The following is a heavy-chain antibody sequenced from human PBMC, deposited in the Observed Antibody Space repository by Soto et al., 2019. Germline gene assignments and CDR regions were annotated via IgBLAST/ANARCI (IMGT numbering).Heavy chain of an antibody. CDR2: IYYSGSA. D-gene: IGHD5-12*01. CDR1: GGSISSAGYF. J-gene: IGHJ4*02. V-gene: IGHV4-31*03. Sequence: SETLSLTCSVSGGSISSAGYFWSWIRQHPGKGLEWIGHIYYSGSAYYSPSLKSRVTISVDTSKNQFSLKLSSVTAADTAMYYGANIVATKKYDYGGEGTLVTVP. CDR3: ANIVATKKYDY.